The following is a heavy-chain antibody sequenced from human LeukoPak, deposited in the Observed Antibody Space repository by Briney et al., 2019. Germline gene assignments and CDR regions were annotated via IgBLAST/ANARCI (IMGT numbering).Heavy chain of an antibody. CDR2: IYHSGST. Sequence: SGTLSLTCAVSGGSISSGGYSWSWIRQPPGKGLEWIGYIYHSGSTYYNPSLKSRVTISVDRSKNQFSLKLSSVTAADTAVYYCARGLDQYSSGWYHYYYYGMDVWGKGTTVTVSS. D-gene: IGHD6-13*01. CDR1: GGSISSGGYS. J-gene: IGHJ6*04. CDR3: ARGLDQYSSGWYHYYYYGMDV. V-gene: IGHV4-30-2*01.